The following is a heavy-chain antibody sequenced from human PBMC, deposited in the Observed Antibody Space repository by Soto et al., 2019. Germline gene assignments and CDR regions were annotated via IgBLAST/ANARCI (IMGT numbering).Heavy chain of an antibody. CDR2: ISYDGSNK. CDR1: GFTFSSYA. Sequence: QVQLVESGGGVVQPGRSLRLSCAASGFTFSSYAMHWVRQAPGKGLEWVAVISYDGSNKYYADSVKGRFTISRDNSKNSLYLQMNSLRAEDTAVYYCAREDSSGWYALESDYWGQGPLVTVSS. CDR3: AREDSSGWYALESDY. V-gene: IGHV3-30-3*01. D-gene: IGHD6-19*01. J-gene: IGHJ4*02.